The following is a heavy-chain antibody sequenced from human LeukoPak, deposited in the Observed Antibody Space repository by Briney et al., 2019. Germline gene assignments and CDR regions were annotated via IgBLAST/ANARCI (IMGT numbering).Heavy chain of an antibody. D-gene: IGHD3-10*01. Sequence: ASVNLSCKASGYTFTGYYMHWVRHAPGQGLEWMGWINPNSGGTNYAQKFQGRVTVTRDTSISTAYMELRRLRSDDTAVYYCARTGYYYGSGSYWDYWGQGTLVTVSS. CDR3: ARTGYYYGSGSYWDY. V-gene: IGHV1-2*02. J-gene: IGHJ4*02. CDR1: GYTFTGYY. CDR2: INPNSGGT.